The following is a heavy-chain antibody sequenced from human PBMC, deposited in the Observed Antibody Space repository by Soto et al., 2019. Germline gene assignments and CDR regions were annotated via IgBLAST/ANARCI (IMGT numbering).Heavy chain of an antibody. Sequence: SETLSLTCAVYGGSFSGYYWSWIRQPPGKGLEWIGEINHSGSTNYNPSLKSRVTISVDTSKNQFSLKLSSVTAADTAVYYCARVRGSNFDWSFRYYYYMDVWGKGTTVTVSS. CDR3: ARVRGSNFDWSFRYYYYMDV. V-gene: IGHV4-34*01. J-gene: IGHJ6*03. CDR1: GGSFSGYY. D-gene: IGHD3-9*01. CDR2: INHSGST.